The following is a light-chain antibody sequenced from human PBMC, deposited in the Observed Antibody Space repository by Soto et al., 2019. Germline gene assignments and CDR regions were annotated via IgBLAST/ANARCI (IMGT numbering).Light chain of an antibody. J-gene: IGLJ1*01. CDR3: AAWDDSLNCFV. Sequence: QSVLTQPPSASGTPGQRVTISCSGSSANIAPNTVNWYQHLPGAAPQLLIFANDRRPSGVPARFSGSRSGTSASLAISGLQYEDEADYYCAAWDDSLNCFVFGPGTKLTVL. CDR2: AND. CDR1: SANIAPNT. V-gene: IGLV1-44*01.